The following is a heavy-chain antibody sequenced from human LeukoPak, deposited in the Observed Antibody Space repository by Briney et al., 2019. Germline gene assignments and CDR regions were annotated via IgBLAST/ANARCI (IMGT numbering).Heavy chain of an antibody. Sequence: ASVKVSCKASGYTFTTYNINWVRQAPGQGLEWMGWISGYNGNTNYAQKLQGRVNMTTDTSTSTAYMELRSLRSDDTAVYYCARAVLGGAIIHHYYYMDVWGKGTTVTVSS. CDR2: ISGYNGNT. V-gene: IGHV1-18*01. CDR1: GYTFTTYN. CDR3: ARAVLGGAIIHHYYYMDV. J-gene: IGHJ6*03. D-gene: IGHD3-16*02.